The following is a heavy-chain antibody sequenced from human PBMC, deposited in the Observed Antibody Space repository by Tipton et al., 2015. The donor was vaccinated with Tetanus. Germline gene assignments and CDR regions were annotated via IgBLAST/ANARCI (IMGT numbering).Heavy chain of an antibody. V-gene: IGHV5-51*01. CDR3: ARAHCSDGVCNFGF. J-gene: IGHJ4*02. CDR1: GYIFTNYW. D-gene: IGHD2-15*01. CDR2: IYPGDSDT. Sequence: EVQLVQSGGEVKKPGESLKISCKGSGYIFTNYWIGWVRQKPGKGLEWMGIIYPGDSDTRYSPSFQGQVTISVDKSINTAYLQWSSLKASDTSMFYCARAHCSDGVCNFGFWGQGALVTVAS.